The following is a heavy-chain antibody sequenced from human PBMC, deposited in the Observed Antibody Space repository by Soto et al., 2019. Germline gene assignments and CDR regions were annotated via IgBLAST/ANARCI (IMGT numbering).Heavy chain of an antibody. V-gene: IGHV1-46*01. CDR2: VNPSGGST. Sequence: GASVKVSCKASGYLFTAYSMHWVRLAPGQGLEWMGVVNPSGGSTKYAQNFQGRVTMTRDTSTTTIYMELSSLRSDDTAIYYCARDWSSAILYSSSYRNNWFDPWGQGTLVTVSS. CDR3: ARDWSSAILYSSSYRNNWFDP. J-gene: IGHJ5*02. CDR1: GYLFTAYS. D-gene: IGHD6-6*01.